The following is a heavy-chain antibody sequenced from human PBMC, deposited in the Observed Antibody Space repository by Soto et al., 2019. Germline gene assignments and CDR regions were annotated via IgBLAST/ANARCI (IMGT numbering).Heavy chain of an antibody. D-gene: IGHD3-16*02. CDR3: ARVRAWDYVWGSYRPPYYYFDY. Sequence: PSETLSLTCAVYGGSFSGYYWSWIRQPPGNGLEWIGEINHSGSTNYNPSLKSRVTISVDTSKNQFSLKLSSVTAADTAVYYCARVRAWDYVWGSYRPPYYYFDYWGQGTLVTVSS. CDR1: GGSFSGYY. CDR2: INHSGST. V-gene: IGHV4-34*01. J-gene: IGHJ4*02.